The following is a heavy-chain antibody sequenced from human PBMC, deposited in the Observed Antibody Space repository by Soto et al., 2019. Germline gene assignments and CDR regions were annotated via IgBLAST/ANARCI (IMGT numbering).Heavy chain of an antibody. Sequence: EVQLVESGGGLVKPGGSLRLSCAASGFTFSNAWMNWVRQAPGKGLEWVGRIKSKTDGGTTDYAAPVKGRFTISRDDSENTLYLQMNSLQTEDTAVYYWTTFSSWSYYYYYGMDVWGQGTTVTVSS. J-gene: IGHJ6*02. CDR3: TTFSSWSYYYYYGMDV. V-gene: IGHV3-15*07. D-gene: IGHD6-13*01. CDR2: IKSKTDGGTT. CDR1: GFTFSNAW.